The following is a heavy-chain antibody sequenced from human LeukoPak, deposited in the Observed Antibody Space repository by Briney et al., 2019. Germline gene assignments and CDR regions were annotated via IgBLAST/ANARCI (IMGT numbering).Heavy chain of an antibody. V-gene: IGHV4-59*08. CDR3: ARLSSGSSSWYDIDY. Sequence: SETLSLTCNVSGGSISSFYWSWIRQPPGKGLEWIGYIYYSGSTNYNPSLKSRVTISVDTSKNQFSLRLNSVTAADTAVYYCARLSSGSSSWYDIDYWGQGTLVTVSS. D-gene: IGHD6-13*01. J-gene: IGHJ4*02. CDR2: IYYSGST. CDR1: GGSISSFY.